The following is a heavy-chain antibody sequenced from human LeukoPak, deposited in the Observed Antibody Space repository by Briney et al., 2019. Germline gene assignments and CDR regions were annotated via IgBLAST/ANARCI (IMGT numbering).Heavy chain of an antibody. CDR1: GYSFTSYW. V-gene: IGHV5-51*01. Sequence: GESLKISCKGSGYSFTSYWIGWVRQMPGKGLEWMGIIYPGDSDTRYSPSFQGQVTISADKSISTAYLQWSSLKASDTAMYYCARRAVLAAGTIYYYYMDVWGKGTTVTVSS. D-gene: IGHD6-13*01. CDR3: ARRAVLAAGTIYYYYMDV. CDR2: IYPGDSDT. J-gene: IGHJ6*03.